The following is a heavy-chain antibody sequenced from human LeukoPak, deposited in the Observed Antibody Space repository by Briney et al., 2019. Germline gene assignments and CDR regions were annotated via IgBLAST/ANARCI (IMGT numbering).Heavy chain of an antibody. Sequence: PSETLSLTCTVSGGSISSYYWSWIRHPPRKGQEWVGYVYYSGSANTNPSPKSRVTISVYTSTTQFSLYLSSTTAADTAADDFAREHREYSGVGPFDIWGQGTMVSVSS. D-gene: IGHD5-12*01. V-gene: IGHV4-59*01. CDR2: VYYSGSA. CDR1: GGSISSYY. J-gene: IGHJ3*02. CDR3: AREHREYSGVGPFDI.